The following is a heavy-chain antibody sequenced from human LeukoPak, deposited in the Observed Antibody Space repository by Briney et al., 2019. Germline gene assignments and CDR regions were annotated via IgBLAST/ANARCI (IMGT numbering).Heavy chain of an antibody. CDR2: INPNSGGT. CDR3: ARERAGLPIDY. D-gene: IGHD2-15*01. CDR1: GYTFTGYY. V-gene: IGHV1-2*06. Sequence: ASVKVSCKASGYTFTGYYMHWVRQAPGQGLEWMGRINPNSGGTNYAQKFQGRVTMTRDTSISTAYRELSRLRSDDTAVYYWARERAGLPIDYWGQGTLVTVSS. J-gene: IGHJ4*02.